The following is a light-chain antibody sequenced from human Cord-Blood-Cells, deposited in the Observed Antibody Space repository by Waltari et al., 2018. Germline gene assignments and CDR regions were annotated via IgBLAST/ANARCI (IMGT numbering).Light chain of an antibody. V-gene: IGLV2-23*01. CDR2: EGS. J-gene: IGLJ3*02. CDR1: SSHVGSYNL. Sequence: QSALTQPASVSGSPEQSIPISCPGTSSHVGSYNLVSWYQQHPGKAPKPMIYEGSKRPSGVSNRFSGSKSGNTASLTISGLQAEDEADYYCCSYAGSSTVFGGGTKLTVL. CDR3: CSYAGSSTV.